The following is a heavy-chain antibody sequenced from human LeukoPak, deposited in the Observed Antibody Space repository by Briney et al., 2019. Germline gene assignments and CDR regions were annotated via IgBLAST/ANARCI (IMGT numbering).Heavy chain of an antibody. CDR1: GFTFSGYW. CDR3: ARGTMVRGNRFDY. Sequence: GGSLRLSCAASGFTFSGYWMSWVRQAPGKGLEWVANIKQDGSEKYYVDSVKGRFTISRDNAKNSLYLQMNSLRAEDTAVYYCARGTMVRGNRFDYWGQGALVTVSS. J-gene: IGHJ4*02. V-gene: IGHV3-7*03. D-gene: IGHD3-10*01. CDR2: IKQDGSEK.